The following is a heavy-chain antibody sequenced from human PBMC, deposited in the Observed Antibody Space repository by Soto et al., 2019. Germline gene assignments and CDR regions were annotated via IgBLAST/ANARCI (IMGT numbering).Heavy chain of an antibody. J-gene: IGHJ4*02. D-gene: IGHD6-19*01. V-gene: IGHV1-3*05. CDR3: ARAVAVAADFDY. CDR1: GYTFTGYA. Sequence: QVQLVQSGAEEKKPGASVKVSCKASGYTFTGYAMHWVRQAPGQRLEWMGWINAGNGNTKYSQKFQGXVAMSRXXSASTAYMELSSLRSEDTAVYYCARAVAVAADFDYWGQGTLVTVSS. CDR2: INAGNGNT.